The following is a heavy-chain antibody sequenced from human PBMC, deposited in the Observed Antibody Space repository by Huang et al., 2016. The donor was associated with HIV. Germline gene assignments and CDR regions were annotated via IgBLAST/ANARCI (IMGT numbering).Heavy chain of an antibody. J-gene: IGHJ4*02. CDR3: VHRLRYGKWYVDY. CDR2: IYWDNEE. D-gene: IGHD6-13*01. Sequence: QITLKESGPTLVKPTQTLTLTCTFSGFSLTSSGVAVGWIRQPPGKALEWLALIYWDNEELFRPSLKTRLNITKDTPKNEVVLTMTNMDPVDTATYYCVHRLRYGKWYVDYWGQGVLVTVSS. CDR1: GFSLTSSGVA. V-gene: IGHV2-5*02.